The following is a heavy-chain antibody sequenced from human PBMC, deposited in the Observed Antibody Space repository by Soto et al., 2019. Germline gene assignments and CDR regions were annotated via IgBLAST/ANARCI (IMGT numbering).Heavy chain of an antibody. D-gene: IGHD2-15*01. CDR3: ARPGCSGGSCYSGFFSY. J-gene: IGHJ1*01. Sequence: ASVKVSCKASGYTFTNYGISWVRQAPGQGLQWMGWISPYNGNTTYAQNFQERVTISRDMSTSTAYMELSSLRPEDTAVYYCARPGCSGGSCYSGFFSYWGQGTLVTVSS. CDR1: GYTFTNYG. V-gene: IGHV1-18*01. CDR2: ISPYNGNT.